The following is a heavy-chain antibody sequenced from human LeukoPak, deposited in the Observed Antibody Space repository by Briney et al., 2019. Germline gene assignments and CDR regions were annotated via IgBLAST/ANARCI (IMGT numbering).Heavy chain of an antibody. CDR1: GGSISSGSYY. V-gene: IGHV4-61*02. D-gene: IGHD3-10*01. Sequence: SETLSLTCTVSGGSISSGSYYWSWIRQPAWKGLEWIGRIYTSGSTNYNPSLKSRVTISVDTSKNQFSLKLSSVTAADTAVYYCARSRYSSGTYYFDYWGQGTLVTVSS. CDR3: ARSRYSSGTYYFDY. J-gene: IGHJ4*02. CDR2: IYTSGST.